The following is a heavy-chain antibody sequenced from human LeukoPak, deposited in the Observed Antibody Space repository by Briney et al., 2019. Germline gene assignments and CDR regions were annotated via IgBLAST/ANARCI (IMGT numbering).Heavy chain of an antibody. D-gene: IGHD3-22*01. J-gene: IGHJ4*02. CDR2: IYYSGST. CDR1: GGSISSSSYY. V-gene: IGHV4-39*01. Sequence: SETLSLTCTVSGGSISSSSYYWGWIRQPPGKGLEWIGSIYYSGSTYYNPSLKSRVTISVDTSKNQFPLKLSSVTAADTAVYYCARLKDYYDSSGYYLRKIWFDYWGQGTLVTVSS. CDR3: ARLKDYYDSSGYYLRKIWFDY.